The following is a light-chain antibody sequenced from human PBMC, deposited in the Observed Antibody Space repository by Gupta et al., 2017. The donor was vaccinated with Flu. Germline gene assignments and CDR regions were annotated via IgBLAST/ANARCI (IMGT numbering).Light chain of an antibody. Sequence: QGDSVRGDVACWYQQTRGQATRLVIYGYNSRSSVIPERFSGTTSGNTASLTISGAHAEDGADYFCTSRDTNGAHYVFGPGTKVTVL. CDR3: TSRDTNGAHYV. CDR2: GYN. V-gene: IGLV3-19*01. J-gene: IGLJ1*01. CDR1: SVRGDV.